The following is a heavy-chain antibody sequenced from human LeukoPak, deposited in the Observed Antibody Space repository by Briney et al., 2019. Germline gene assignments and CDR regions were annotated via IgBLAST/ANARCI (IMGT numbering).Heavy chain of an antibody. Sequence: GASVKVSCKASGYTFTNYGFSWVRQAPGQGLEWMGWISAYNGDTNYAQKFQGRVTMTTDTSTSTGYMDLRSLGSDDTAVYYCARDRGMGIIMVVVVPLDYWGQGTLVTVSS. D-gene: IGHD3-22*01. J-gene: IGHJ4*02. CDR1: GYTFTNYG. V-gene: IGHV1-18*04. CDR2: ISAYNGDT. CDR3: ARDRGMGIIMVVVVPLDY.